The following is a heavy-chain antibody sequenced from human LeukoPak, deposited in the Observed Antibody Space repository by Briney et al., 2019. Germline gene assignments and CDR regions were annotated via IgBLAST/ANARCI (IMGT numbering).Heavy chain of an antibody. Sequence: PAETLSLTCTVSGYSISSGYYWCWIRHPPGKGLEGIGSIYHSGSTYYNPSLKSRVTISGDTSKNQFSLKLSPVTAADTAVYYCARDSGSYSGFDPWGQGTLVTVSS. CDR1: GYSISSGYY. D-gene: IGHD1-26*01. J-gene: IGHJ5*02. CDR2: IYHSGST. CDR3: ARDSGSYSGFDP. V-gene: IGHV4-38-2*02.